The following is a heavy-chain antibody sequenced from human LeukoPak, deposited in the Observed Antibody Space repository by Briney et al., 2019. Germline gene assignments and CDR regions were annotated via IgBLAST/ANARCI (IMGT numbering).Heavy chain of an antibody. CDR2: FDPEDGET. CDR1: GYTLTELS. Sequence: ASVKVSCKVSGYTLTELSMHWVRQAPGKGLEWMGGFDPEDGETIYAQKFQGRVTMTTDTSTSTAYMELRSLRSDDTAVYYCARDPGIAVAGTADYWGQGTLVTVSS. V-gene: IGHV1-24*01. D-gene: IGHD6-19*01. CDR3: ARDPGIAVAGTADY. J-gene: IGHJ4*02.